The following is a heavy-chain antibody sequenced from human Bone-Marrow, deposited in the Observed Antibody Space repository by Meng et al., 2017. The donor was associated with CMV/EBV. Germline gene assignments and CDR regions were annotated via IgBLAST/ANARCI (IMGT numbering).Heavy chain of an antibody. J-gene: IGHJ4*02. CDR1: GGTFSSYT. CDR2: IIPILGMA. D-gene: IGHD3-10*01. CDR3: ARVGEGYFDY. Sequence: SVKVSCKASGGTFSSYTISWVRQAPGQGLEWMGRIIPILGMANYAQKFQGRVTITADKSTSTACMELVSLRSEDTAVYYCARVGEGYFDYWGQGTLVTVSS. V-gene: IGHV1-69*02.